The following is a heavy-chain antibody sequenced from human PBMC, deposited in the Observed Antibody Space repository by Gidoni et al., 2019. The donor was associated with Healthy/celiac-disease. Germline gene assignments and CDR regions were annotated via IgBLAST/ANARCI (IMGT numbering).Heavy chain of an antibody. CDR3: ARDGPYYGSGSLVY. CDR1: GGSIRSGGYF. J-gene: IGHJ4*02. D-gene: IGHD3-10*01. V-gene: IGHV4-31*03. Sequence: QVQLQEAGPGLVKPSQTLSLTCPVSGGSIRSGGYFCRWIRQHPGKCLEWIGYIYYSGSTYYNPSLKSRVTISVDTSKNQFSLKLSSVTAADTAVYYCARDGPYYGSGSLVYWGQGTLVTVSS. CDR2: IYYSGST.